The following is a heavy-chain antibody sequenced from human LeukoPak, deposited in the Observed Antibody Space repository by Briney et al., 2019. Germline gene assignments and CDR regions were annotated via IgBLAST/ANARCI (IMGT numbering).Heavy chain of an antibody. V-gene: IGHV1-46*01. CDR2: INPSGGST. D-gene: IGHD3-16*02. CDR1: GYTFTSYY. J-gene: IGHJ4*02. CDR3: VTNEYDYVWGSYRSFH. Sequence: ASVKVSCKASGYTFTSYYMHWVRQAPGQGLEWMGIINPSGGSTSYAQKFQGRVTMTRDTSISTSYLEMSRLRSDDTAVYYCVTNEYDYVWGSYRSFHWGQGTLATVSS.